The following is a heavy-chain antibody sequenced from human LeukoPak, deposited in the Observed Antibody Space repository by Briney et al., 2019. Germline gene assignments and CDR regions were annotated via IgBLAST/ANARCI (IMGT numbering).Heavy chain of an antibody. CDR3: AKDQGATVYYYIDV. CDR2: IWYDGSNK. V-gene: IGHV3-33*03. D-gene: IGHD4-17*01. J-gene: IGHJ6*03. Sequence: PGRSLRLSCAASGFTFSSYGMRWVRQAPGKGLGWVAGIWYDGSNKYYADSVKGRFTISRDNSKNTLYLQMNSLRAEDTAVYYSAKDQGATVYYYIDVWGKGTTVTVSS. CDR1: GFTFSSYG.